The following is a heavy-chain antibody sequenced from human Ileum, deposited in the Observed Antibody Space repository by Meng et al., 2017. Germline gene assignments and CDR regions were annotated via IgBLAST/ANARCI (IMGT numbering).Heavy chain of an antibody. J-gene: IGHJ4*02. CDR2: FYDSEDT. D-gene: IGHD1-7*01. CDR3: ARHPRVAPSQNYNFDY. Sequence: SETLSLTCTVSGGPMSGSYWSWIRQPPGKGLEWIAYFYDSEDTTYNPSLKSRVTISLDISRNQFSLRLSSVTAADTAIYYCARHPRVAPSQNYNFDYWGQGSLVTVSS. CDR1: GGPMSGSY. V-gene: IGHV4-59*01.